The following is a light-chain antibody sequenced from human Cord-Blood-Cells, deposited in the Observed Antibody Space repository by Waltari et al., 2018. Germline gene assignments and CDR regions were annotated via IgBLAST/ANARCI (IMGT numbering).Light chain of an antibody. J-gene: IGKJ1*01. CDR3: QQYNHWPRT. CDR2: GAS. V-gene: IGKV3-15*01. CDR1: QRVSSN. Sequence: EIVMTQSPATLSVSPGERATLSCMASQRVSSNFAWYQLKRGQAPRLLIYGASTRATGIPARFSGSWSGTEFSLTISSLQSEDFAVDYCQQYNHWPRTFGQGTKVEIK.